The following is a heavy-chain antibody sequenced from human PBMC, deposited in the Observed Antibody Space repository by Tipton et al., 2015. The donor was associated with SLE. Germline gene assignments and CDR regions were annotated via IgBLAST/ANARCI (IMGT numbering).Heavy chain of an antibody. CDR1: GGSISSGRSY. J-gene: IGHJ3*02. Sequence: TLSLTCSVSGGSISSGRSYWSWIRQPAGKGLEWIGHIYTRGITNYNPSLKSRVTISVDTSKNQFSLKLSSVTAADTAVYYCARTRGSGGDAFDIWGQGTMVTVSS. D-gene: IGHD3-10*01. CDR3: ARTRGSGGDAFDI. CDR2: IYTRGIT. V-gene: IGHV4-61*09.